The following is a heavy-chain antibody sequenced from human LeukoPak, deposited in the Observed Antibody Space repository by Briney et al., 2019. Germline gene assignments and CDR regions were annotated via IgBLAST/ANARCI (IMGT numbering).Heavy chain of an antibody. Sequence: PGGSLRLSCAASGFTFSSYWMHWVRQAPGKGLVWVSRINTDGSSTSYADSVKGRFTISRDNAKNTLYLQMNSLSAEDTAVYYCARVSSSSWWALDYWGQGTLVTVSS. CDR3: ARVSSSSWWALDY. CDR2: INTDGSST. J-gene: IGHJ4*02. V-gene: IGHV3-74*01. CDR1: GFTFSSYW. D-gene: IGHD6-13*01.